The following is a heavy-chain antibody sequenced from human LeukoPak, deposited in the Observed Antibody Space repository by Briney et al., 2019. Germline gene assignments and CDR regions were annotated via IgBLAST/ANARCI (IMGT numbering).Heavy chain of an antibody. J-gene: IGHJ4*02. V-gene: IGHV3-15*01. CDR1: RFTFSNAW. CDR3: TTWDYVDY. Sequence: GGSLRLSCVGSRFTFSNAWMSWVRQAPGKGLEWVGRIKSNVNGGTIDYAPLVKGRFIISRDDSKDTLYLHMSSLKIEDTAVYYCTTWDYVDYWGQGTVVTVSS. D-gene: IGHD1-26*01. CDR2: IKSNVNGGTI.